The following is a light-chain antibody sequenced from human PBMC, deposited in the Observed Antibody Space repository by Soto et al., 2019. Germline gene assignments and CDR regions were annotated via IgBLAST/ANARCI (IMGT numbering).Light chain of an antibody. CDR1: SSDVGGYNY. J-gene: IGLJ2*01. Sequence: QSVLTQPASVSGSPGQSITISCTGTSSDVGGYNYVSWYQQHPCKAPKLMIYDVSNRPSGVSNRFSGSKSGNTASLTISGLQAEDEADYYCRSYTSSSTLVVFGGGTQLTVL. V-gene: IGLV2-14*01. CDR2: DVS. CDR3: RSYTSSSTLVV.